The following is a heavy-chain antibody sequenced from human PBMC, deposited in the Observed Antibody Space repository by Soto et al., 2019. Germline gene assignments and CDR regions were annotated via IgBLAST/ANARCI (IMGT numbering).Heavy chain of an antibody. CDR2: FYPGDSDA. Sequence: GESLKISCEASGYKFRSYWIGWVRQVPGKGPEWMGFFYPGDSDARYSPSFQDQVTISADKSINTVYLQWNSLKASDTAMYYCARHPDYNILTGYLYYFDYWGQGTLVTVSS. CDR3: ARHPDYNILTGYLYYFDY. V-gene: IGHV5-51*01. D-gene: IGHD3-9*01. CDR1: GYKFRSYW. J-gene: IGHJ4*01.